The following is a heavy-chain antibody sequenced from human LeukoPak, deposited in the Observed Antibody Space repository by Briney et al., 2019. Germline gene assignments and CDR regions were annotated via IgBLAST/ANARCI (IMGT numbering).Heavy chain of an antibody. V-gene: IGHV1-2*02. J-gene: IGHJ1*01. CDR3: ARDGTALRFLQYLFEYFQD. CDR1: GYTFTSYD. CDR2: VHPDSGGA. D-gene: IGHD3-3*01. Sequence: ASVKVSCKASGYTFTSYDINWVRQAPGQGLEWMGWVHPDSGGANYAQKFQGRVTMTRDTSISTAYMELRGLTSDDTAVYYCARDGTALRFLQYLFEYFQDWGQGTLVTVSS.